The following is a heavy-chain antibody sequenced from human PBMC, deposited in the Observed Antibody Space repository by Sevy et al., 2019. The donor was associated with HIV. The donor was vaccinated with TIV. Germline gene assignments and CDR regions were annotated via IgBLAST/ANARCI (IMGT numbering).Heavy chain of an antibody. J-gene: IGHJ4*02. D-gene: IGHD3-3*01. Sequence: GGSLRLSCAAAGFNFNNYAMTWVRQAPGKGLEWVSGISFSGSKTYYAESVKGRFSISRDPSKNTLYLQMNNVRVDDTAVYFCVKTPFMDFWNDYYSFYFDFWGQGTLVTVSS. CDR3: VKTPFMDFWNDYYSFYFDF. V-gene: IGHV3-23*01. CDR1: GFNFNNYA. CDR2: ISFSGSKT.